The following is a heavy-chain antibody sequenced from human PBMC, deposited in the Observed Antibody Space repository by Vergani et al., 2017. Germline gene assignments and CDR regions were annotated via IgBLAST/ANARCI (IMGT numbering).Heavy chain of an antibody. D-gene: IGHD4-17*01. CDR1: GFTFSSYS. CDR2: ISSSSSYI. Sequence: EVQLVESGGGLVQPGGSLRLSCAASGFTFSSYSMNWVRQAPGKGLEWVSSISSSSSYIYYADSVKGRFTISRDNAKNSLYLQMNSLRAEDTAVYYCAKGDYGDYGGVYWGQGTLVTVSS. V-gene: IGHV3-21*01. J-gene: IGHJ4*02. CDR3: AKGDYGDYGGVY.